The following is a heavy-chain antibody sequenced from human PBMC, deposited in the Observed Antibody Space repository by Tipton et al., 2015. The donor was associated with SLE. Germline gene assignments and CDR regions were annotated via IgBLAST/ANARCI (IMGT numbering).Heavy chain of an antibody. CDR2: INIDGITT. D-gene: IGHD2-15*01. J-gene: IGHJ4*02. CDR1: GFSISNHW. V-gene: IGHV3-74*01. CDR3: AREGYSSGQSPAFDY. Sequence: SLRLSCAASGFSISNHWMHWVRQAPGKGLVWVSRINIDGITTRYADSVRGRFTISRDDSKDTLYVQMDSLTPEDTAIYYCAREGYSSGQSPAFDYWGQGTLVTVSS.